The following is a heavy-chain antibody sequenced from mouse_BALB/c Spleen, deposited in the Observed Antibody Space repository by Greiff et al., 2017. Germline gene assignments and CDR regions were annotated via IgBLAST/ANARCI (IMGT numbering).Heavy chain of an antibody. V-gene: IGHV3-8*02. Sequence: EVKLQESGPSLVKPSQTLSLTCSVTGDSITSGYWNWIRKFPGNKLEYMGYISYSGSTYYNPSLKSRISITRDTSKNQYYLQLNSVTTEDTATYYCARFYGYSTGYYAMDYWGQGTSVTVSS. D-gene: IGHD2-2*01. CDR2: ISYSGST. J-gene: IGHJ4*01. CDR3: ARFYGYSTGYYAMDY. CDR1: GDSITSGY.